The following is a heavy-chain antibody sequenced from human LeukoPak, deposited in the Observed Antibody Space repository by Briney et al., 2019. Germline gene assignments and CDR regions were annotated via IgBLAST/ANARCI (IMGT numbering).Heavy chain of an antibody. J-gene: IGHJ5*02. CDR2: INHSGST. D-gene: IGHD3-22*01. CDR3: ARDPGAYYDSSGYLNWFDP. Sequence: SETLSLTCAVYGDSLNDYFWSWFRQPPGKGLEWIGEINHSGSTNYNPSLKSRVTVSMDTSKNQFSLKLSSVTAADTAVYYCARDPGAYYDSSGYLNWFDPWGQGTLVTVSS. CDR1: GDSLNDYF. V-gene: IGHV4-34*01.